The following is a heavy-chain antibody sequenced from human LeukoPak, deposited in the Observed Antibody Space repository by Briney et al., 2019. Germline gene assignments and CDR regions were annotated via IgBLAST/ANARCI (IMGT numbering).Heavy chain of an antibody. CDR2: IYTSGST. D-gene: IGHD4-17*01. Sequence: SESLSLTCTVSGGSISSYYWSWIRQPPGKGLEWIGYIYTSGSTNYNPSLKSRVTISVDTSKNQFSLKLSSVTAADTAVYYCARETTTTVTDYFDYWGQGTLVTVCS. CDR3: ARETTTTVTDYFDY. J-gene: IGHJ4*02. V-gene: IGHV4-4*09. CDR1: GGSISSYY.